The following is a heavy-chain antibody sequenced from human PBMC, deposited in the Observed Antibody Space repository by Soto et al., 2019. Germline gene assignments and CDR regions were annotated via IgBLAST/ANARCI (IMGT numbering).Heavy chain of an antibody. J-gene: IGHJ3*02. V-gene: IGHV3-30*18. Sequence: GGSLRLSCAASGFTFSSYGMHWVRQAPGKGLEWVAVISYDGSNKYYADSVKGRFTISRDNSKNTLYLQMNSLRAEDTAVYYCAKDAQSAEPLYAFDIWGQGTMVTVSS. CDR1: GFTFSSYG. CDR2: ISYDGSNK. CDR3: AKDAQSAEPLYAFDI.